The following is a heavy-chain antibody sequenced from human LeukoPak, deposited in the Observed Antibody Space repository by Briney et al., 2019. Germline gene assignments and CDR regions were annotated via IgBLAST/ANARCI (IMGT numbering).Heavy chain of an antibody. D-gene: IGHD3-16*01. CDR1: GFTFSSYS. CDR3: ARETAGGTLDY. Sequence: GGSLRLSCAASGFTFSSYSMNWVRQAPGKGLEWVSSISSSSSYIYYADSVKGRFTISRDNAKNSLYLQLKSLRAEDTAVYYCARETAGGTLDYWGQGALVTVSS. V-gene: IGHV3-21*01. J-gene: IGHJ4*02. CDR2: ISSSSSYI.